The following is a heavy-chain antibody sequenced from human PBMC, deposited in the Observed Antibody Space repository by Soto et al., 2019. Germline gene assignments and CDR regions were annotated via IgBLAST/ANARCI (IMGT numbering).Heavy chain of an antibody. D-gene: IGHD4-17*01. V-gene: IGHV4-34*01. Sequence: SETLSLTCAVYGGAFSGYYWTWVRQTPGKGLEWIGKKYYSGSTYYNPSLKSRVTISVDTSKNQFSLKLSSVTAADTAVYYCAKLTVTVDYWGQGTLVTVS. J-gene: IGHJ4*02. CDR1: GGAFSGYY. CDR3: AKLTVTVDY. CDR2: KYYSGST.